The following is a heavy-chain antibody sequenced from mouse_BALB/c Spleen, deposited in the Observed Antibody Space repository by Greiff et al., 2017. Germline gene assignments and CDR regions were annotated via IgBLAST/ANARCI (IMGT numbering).Heavy chain of an antibody. J-gene: IGHJ4*01. Sequence: VQLQQSGAELMKPGASVKISCKATGYTFSSYWIEWVKQRPGHGLEWIGEILPGSGSTNYNEKFKGKATFTADTSSNTAYMQLSSLTSEDSAVYYCARWGNYRYDEEYAMDDWGQGTSVTVSS. CDR2: ILPGSGST. CDR1: GYTFSSYW. CDR3: ARWGNYRYDEEYAMDD. D-gene: IGHD2-14*01. V-gene: IGHV1-9*01.